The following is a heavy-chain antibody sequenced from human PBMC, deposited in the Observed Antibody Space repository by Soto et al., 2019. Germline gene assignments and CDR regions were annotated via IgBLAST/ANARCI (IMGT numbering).Heavy chain of an antibody. CDR3: ARDGLLGYFDY. Sequence: PGGSLRLSCAASGFSFSTYAMHCVRQAPGKGLEWVAVISYDGSNKYHADSVKGRFTISRDNSKNTLYLQMNSLRAEDTAVYYCARDGLLGYFDYWGQGTLVTVSS. CDR2: ISYDGSNK. D-gene: IGHD2-15*01. V-gene: IGHV3-30-3*01. J-gene: IGHJ4*02. CDR1: GFSFSTYA.